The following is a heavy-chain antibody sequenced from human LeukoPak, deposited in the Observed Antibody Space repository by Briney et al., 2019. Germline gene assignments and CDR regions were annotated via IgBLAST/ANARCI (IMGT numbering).Heavy chain of an antibody. CDR2: INHSGST. CDR1: GGSFSGYY. D-gene: IGHD4-17*01. J-gene: IGHJ4*02. CDR3: VRVTTVTTAPEFDY. V-gene: IGHV4-34*01. Sequence: SETLSLTCAVYGGSFSGYYWSWIRQPPGKGLEWIGEINHSGSTNYNPSLKSRVTISVDTSKNQFSLKLSSVTAADTAVYYCVRVTTVTTAPEFDYWGQGTLVTVSS.